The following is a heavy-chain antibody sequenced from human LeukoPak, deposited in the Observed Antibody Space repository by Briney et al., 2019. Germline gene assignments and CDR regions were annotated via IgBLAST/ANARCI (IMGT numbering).Heavy chain of an antibody. V-gene: IGHV4-34*01. Sequence: SETLSLTCAVYGGSFSGYYWSWIRQPPGKGLEWIGSIYYSGSTYYNPSLKSRVTISVDTSKNQFSLKLSSVTAADTAVYYCATGPELEQFDYWGQGTLVTVSS. D-gene: IGHD1/OR15-1a*01. J-gene: IGHJ4*02. CDR2: IYYSGST. CDR3: ATGPELEQFDY. CDR1: GGSFSGYY.